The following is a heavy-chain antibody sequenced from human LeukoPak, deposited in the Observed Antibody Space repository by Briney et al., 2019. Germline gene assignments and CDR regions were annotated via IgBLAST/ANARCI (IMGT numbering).Heavy chain of an antibody. D-gene: IGHD6-19*01. CDR3: ARDPAGGSGSGY. CDR1: GFTFSSYS. J-gene: IGHJ4*02. V-gene: IGHV3-21*01. Sequence: GGSLRLSCAASGFTFSSYSMNWVRQAPGKGLEWVSSISSSSSYIYYADSVKGRFTIPRDNAKNSLYLQMNSLRAEDTAVYYCARDPAGGSGSGYWGQGTLVTVSS. CDR2: ISSSSSYI.